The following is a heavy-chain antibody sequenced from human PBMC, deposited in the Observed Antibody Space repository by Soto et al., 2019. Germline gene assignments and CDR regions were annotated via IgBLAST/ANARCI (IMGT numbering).Heavy chain of an antibody. CDR1: GYTFTSYG. Sequence: QVQLVQSGAEVKKPGASVKVSCKASGYTFTSYGISWVRQAPGQGLEWMGWISAYNGNTNYAQKLQGRVTMTTDTSTSTAYMELRSLRSDDTAVYYCARVEGYCRGGSCYYYYYGMDVWGQGTTVTVSS. D-gene: IGHD2-15*01. CDR3: ARVEGYCRGGSCYYYYYGMDV. CDR2: ISAYNGNT. J-gene: IGHJ6*02. V-gene: IGHV1-18*01.